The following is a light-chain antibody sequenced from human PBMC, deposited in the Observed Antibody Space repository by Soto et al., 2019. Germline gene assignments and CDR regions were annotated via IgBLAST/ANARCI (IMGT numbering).Light chain of an antibody. CDR1: NSNIGAGYD. CDR2: GNS. J-gene: IGLJ1*01. CDR3: QSYDTRLSGSV. V-gene: IGLV1-40*01. Sequence: QSVLTQPPSVSGAPGQRVTISCTGSNSNIGAGYDVHWYQQLPGTAPKLLIYGNSNRPSGVPDRFSGSKSVTSASLAITGLQAEDEAEYYCQSYDTRLSGSVFGTGTKVT.